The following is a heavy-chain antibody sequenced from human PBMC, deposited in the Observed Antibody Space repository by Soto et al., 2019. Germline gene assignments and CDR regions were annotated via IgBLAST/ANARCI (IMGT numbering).Heavy chain of an antibody. V-gene: IGHV4-59*08. CDR2: IYSSGST. Sequence: TSETLSLTCTVSSGSISNSYWSWIRQSPGKGLEWIGYIYSSGSTNYNPSLKSRVTISVDTSKNQFSLKLSSLIAADTAVYYCARHSPPFFYGSGPWDVWGQGTTVTVS. D-gene: IGHD3-10*01. CDR3: ARHSPPFFYGSGPWDV. J-gene: IGHJ6*02. CDR1: SGSISNSY.